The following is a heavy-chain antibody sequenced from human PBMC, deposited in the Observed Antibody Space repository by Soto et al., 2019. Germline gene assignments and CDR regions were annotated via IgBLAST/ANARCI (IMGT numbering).Heavy chain of an antibody. D-gene: IGHD2-8*01. CDR2: ISAYNDNT. V-gene: IGHV1-18*01. J-gene: IGHJ4*02. Sequence: ASVKVSCKASGYTFTSYGISWVRQAPGQGLEWMGWISAYNDNTNYAQKLQGRVTMTTDTSTSTAYMELRSLRSDDTAVYYCARANEYCTISVCYERYYDYSGKEPLVTV. CDR3: ARANEYCTISVCYERYYDY. CDR1: GYTFTSYG.